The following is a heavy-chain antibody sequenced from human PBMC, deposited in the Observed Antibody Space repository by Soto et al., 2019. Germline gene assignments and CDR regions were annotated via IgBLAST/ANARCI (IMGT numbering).Heavy chain of an antibody. V-gene: IGHV4-59*01. J-gene: IGHJ3*02. CDR3: ARMNQLAPKRNAFDI. CDR1: GGSISSYF. CDR2: VHYSGNT. D-gene: IGHD1-1*01. Sequence: SETLSLTCTVSGGSISSYFWTWIRQSPGKGLQWIGYVHYSGNTNYSPSLKSRVTMSVDTSKNQFSLRLTSVTAADTAVYYCARMNQLAPKRNAFDIWGQGTMVTVSS.